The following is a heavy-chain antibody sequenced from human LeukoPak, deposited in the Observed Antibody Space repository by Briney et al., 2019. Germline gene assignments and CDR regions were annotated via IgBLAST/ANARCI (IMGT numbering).Heavy chain of an antibody. Sequence: GGSLTLSCAASGFTFSSYDMHWVRQATGKGLEWVSAIGTAGDTYYPGSVKGRFTISRENAKNSLYLQMNSLRAGDTAVYYCARDLVGATGSYGMDVWGQGTTVTVSS. D-gene: IGHD1-26*01. CDR2: IGTAGDT. J-gene: IGHJ6*02. CDR3: ARDLVGATGSYGMDV. CDR1: GFTFSSYD. V-gene: IGHV3-13*01.